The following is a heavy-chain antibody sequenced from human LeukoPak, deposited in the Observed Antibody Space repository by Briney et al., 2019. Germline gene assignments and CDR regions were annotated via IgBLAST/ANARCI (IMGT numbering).Heavy chain of an antibody. CDR3: ARSKSVAGSFDY. Sequence: GASVKVSCKASGGTFSSYTISWVRQAPGQGLEWMGRIIPILGIANYAQKIQGRVTITADKSTSTAYMELSSLRSEDTAVYYCARSKSVAGSFDYWGQGTLVTVSS. V-gene: IGHV1-69*02. D-gene: IGHD6-19*01. CDR1: GGTFSSYT. J-gene: IGHJ4*02. CDR2: IIPILGIA.